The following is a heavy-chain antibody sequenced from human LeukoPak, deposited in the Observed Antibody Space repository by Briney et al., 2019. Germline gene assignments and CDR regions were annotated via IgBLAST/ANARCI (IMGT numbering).Heavy chain of an antibody. CDR1: GFTFRNYW. CDR3: AKQLGYCSDGSCYFPY. V-gene: IGHV3-7*03. Sequence: GGSLRLSCAASGFTFRNYWMSWVRQVPGKGLEWVVNINEGGNEKNYVDSVKGRFTASRDNAQNSLYLQMNSLRVEDTAVYYCAKQLGYCSDGSCYFPYWGQGTLVTVSS. D-gene: IGHD2-15*01. J-gene: IGHJ4*02. CDR2: INEGGNEK.